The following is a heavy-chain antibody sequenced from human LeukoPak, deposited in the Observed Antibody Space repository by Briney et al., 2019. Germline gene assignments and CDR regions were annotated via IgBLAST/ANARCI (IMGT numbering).Heavy chain of an antibody. D-gene: IGHD3-3*01. Sequence: ASVKVSCKASGYTFTSYGISWVRQAPGQGLEWRGWISAYNGNTNYAQKLQGRVTMTTDTSTSTAYMELRSLRSDDTAVYYCARRGYDFWSGPHYWYFDLWGRGTLVTVSS. CDR3: ARRGYDFWSGPHYWYFDL. CDR2: ISAYNGNT. V-gene: IGHV1-18*01. J-gene: IGHJ2*01. CDR1: GYTFTSYG.